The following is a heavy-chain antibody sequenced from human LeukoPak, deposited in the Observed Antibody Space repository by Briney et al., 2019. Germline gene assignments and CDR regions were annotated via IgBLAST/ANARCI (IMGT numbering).Heavy chain of an antibody. Sequence: SETLSLTCTVSGGSISSSIYYWGWIRQPPGKGLEWIGSIYYSGSTYYNPSLKSRVTISVDTSKNQFSLKLSSVTAADTAVYYCATRSSWTDYWGQGTLVTVSS. J-gene: IGHJ4*02. CDR2: IYYSGST. D-gene: IGHD6-13*01. V-gene: IGHV4-39*01. CDR1: GGSISSSIYY. CDR3: ATRSSWTDY.